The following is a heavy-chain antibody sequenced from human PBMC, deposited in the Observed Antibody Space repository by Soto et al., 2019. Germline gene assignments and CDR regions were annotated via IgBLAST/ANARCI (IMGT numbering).Heavy chain of an antibody. Sequence: SETLSLTCTVSGGSISSYYWSWIRQPPGKGLEWIGYIYYSGSTNYNPSLKSRVTISVDTSKNQFSLKLSSVTAADTAVYYCARGIPTSYCDSTTCAYYFDYWS. V-gene: IGHV4-59*01. D-gene: IGHD2-2*01. CDR1: GGSISSYY. J-gene: IGHJ4*01. CDR3: ARGIPTSYCDSTTCAYYFDY. CDR2: IYYSGST.